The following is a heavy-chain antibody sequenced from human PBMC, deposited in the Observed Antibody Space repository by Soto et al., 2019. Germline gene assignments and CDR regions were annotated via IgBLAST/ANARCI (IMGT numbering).Heavy chain of an antibody. J-gene: IGHJ4*02. CDR1: GFTFSSYA. CDR2: ISYDGSNK. CDR3: AREYTIFGPRPYFDY. Sequence: PGGSLGLSCAASGFTFSSYAMHWVRQAPGKGLEWVAVISYDGSNKYYADSVKGRFTISRGNSKNTLYLQMNSLRAEDTAVYYCAREYTIFGPRPYFDYWGQGTLVTV. V-gene: IGHV3-30-3*01. D-gene: IGHD3-3*01.